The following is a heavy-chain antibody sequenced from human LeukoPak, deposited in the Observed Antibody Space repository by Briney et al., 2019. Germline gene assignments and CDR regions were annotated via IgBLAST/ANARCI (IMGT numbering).Heavy chain of an antibody. V-gene: IGHV4-39*01. Sequence: PSETLSLTCTVSGGSVSSSRYYWGWIRQPPGKGLEWIGRIYYSGNTYYNPSLKSRVTISVDTSKNQFSLKLSSVTAADTAVYYCARHIKIGFGELLFGYLPYNWFDPWGQGTLVTVSS. D-gene: IGHD3-10*01. CDR2: IYYSGNT. CDR3: ARHIKIGFGELLFGYLPYNWFDP. J-gene: IGHJ5*02. CDR1: GGSVSSSRYY.